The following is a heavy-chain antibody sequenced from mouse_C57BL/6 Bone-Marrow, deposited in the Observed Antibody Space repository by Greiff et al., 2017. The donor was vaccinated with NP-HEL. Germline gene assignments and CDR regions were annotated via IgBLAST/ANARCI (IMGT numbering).Heavy chain of an antibody. CDR2: IWRGGST. D-gene: IGHD2-5*01. J-gene: IGHJ4*01. CDR1: GFSFTSYG. CDR3: ATPPTIVTPYYAMDY. Sequence: VQLQQSGPGLVQPSQSLSITCTVSGFSFTSYGVHWVRQSPGKGLEWLGVIWRGGSTDYNAAFMSRLSITKDNSKSQVFFKMNSLQADDTAIYYCATPPTIVTPYYAMDYWGQGTSVTVSS. V-gene: IGHV2-5*01.